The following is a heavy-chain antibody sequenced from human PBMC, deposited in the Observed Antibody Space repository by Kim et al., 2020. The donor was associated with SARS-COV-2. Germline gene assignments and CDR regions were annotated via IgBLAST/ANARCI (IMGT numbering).Heavy chain of an antibody. CDR3: AKGWEPTEYYFDY. J-gene: IGHJ4*02. Sequence: GGSLRLSCAASGFTFSSYAMSWVRQAPGKGLEWVSVIYSGGSSTYYADSVKGRFTISRDNSKNTLYLQMNSLRAEDTAVYYCAKGWEPTEYYFDYWGQGTLVTVSS. V-gene: IGHV3-23*03. CDR2: IYSGGSST. D-gene: IGHD1-26*01. CDR1: GFTFSSYA.